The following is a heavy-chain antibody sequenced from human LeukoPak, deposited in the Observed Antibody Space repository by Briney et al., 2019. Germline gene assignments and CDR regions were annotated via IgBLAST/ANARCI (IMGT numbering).Heavy chain of an antibody. Sequence: ASETLSLTCAVYGGSFSGYYWSWIRQPPGKGLEWIGEINHSGSTNYNPSLKSRVTISVDMSKNQFSLKLSSVTAADTAVYYCARVLLGYCSSTSRYQDYYYYGMDVWGQGTTVTVSS. D-gene: IGHD2-2*01. J-gene: IGHJ6*02. CDR3: ARVLLGYCSSTSRYQDYYYYGMDV. CDR1: GGSFSGYY. CDR2: INHSGST. V-gene: IGHV4-34*01.